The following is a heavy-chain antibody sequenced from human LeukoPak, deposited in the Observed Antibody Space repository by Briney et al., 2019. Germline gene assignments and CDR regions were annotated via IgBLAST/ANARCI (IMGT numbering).Heavy chain of an antibody. CDR2: IYYSGST. CDR3: AGLHVVGYYDSSAPFEY. CDR1: GGSISSYN. D-gene: IGHD3-22*01. V-gene: IGHV4-59*01. Sequence: SETLSLTCTVSGGSISSYNWSWIRQPPGKGLEWIGYIYYSGSTNYNPSLKSRVTISVGTSKNQFSLKLSSVTAADTAVYYCAGLHVVGYYDSSAPFEYWGQGTLVTVSS. J-gene: IGHJ4*02.